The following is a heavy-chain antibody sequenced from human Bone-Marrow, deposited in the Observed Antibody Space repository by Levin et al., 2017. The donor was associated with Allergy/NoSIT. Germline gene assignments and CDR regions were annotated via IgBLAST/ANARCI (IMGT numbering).Heavy chain of an antibody. Sequence: GASVKVSCKASGYILTTTGLNWVRQAPGQGLEWLGWINTNTGNPTFAQDFTGRFVLSLDTSLSTAYLQINGLKAEDTAVYYCARGSRRVDACDVWGQGTMVTVSS. J-gene: IGHJ3*01. V-gene: IGHV7-4-1*02. D-gene: IGHD2-2*01. CDR2: INTNTGNP. CDR1: GYILTTTG. CDR3: ARGSRRVDACDV.